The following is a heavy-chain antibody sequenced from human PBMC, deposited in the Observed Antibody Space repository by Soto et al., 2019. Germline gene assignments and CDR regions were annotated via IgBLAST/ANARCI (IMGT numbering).Heavy chain of an antibody. J-gene: IGHJ4*02. CDR3: FRGGVTSRTFDY. CDR2: IFPDDSDT. D-gene: IGHD3-16*01. CDR1: GYIIKNYW. Sequence: ESLKISCKASGYIIKNYWLGWVRQMPGQGLEWMGIIFPDDSDTRYSPSFQGHVTISVDKSISTAYVQWSSLKASDSAIYYCFRGGVTSRTFDYWGQGTLVTVSS. V-gene: IGHV5-51*01.